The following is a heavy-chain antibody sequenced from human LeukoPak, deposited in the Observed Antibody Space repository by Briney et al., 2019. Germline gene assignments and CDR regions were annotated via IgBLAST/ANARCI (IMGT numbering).Heavy chain of an antibody. V-gene: IGHV1-18*01. J-gene: IGHJ5*02. Sequence: ASGKVSCKASGYTFTNYGISWVRQAPGQGLEWMGWISGYNGNINYAVKLPGRVSVTTDISTSTAYMELRSLRPDDTAVYYCARACTSTSCHENNWFDPWGQGTLVTVSS. CDR2: ISGYNGNI. CDR3: ARACTSTSCHENNWFDP. CDR1: GYTFTNYG. D-gene: IGHD2-2*01.